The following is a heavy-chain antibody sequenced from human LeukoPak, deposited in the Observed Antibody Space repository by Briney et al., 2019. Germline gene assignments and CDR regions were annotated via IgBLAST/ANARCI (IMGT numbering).Heavy chain of an antibody. Sequence: GGSLRLSCAASKFTFSHYGMHWVRQAPGKGLEWVAVVFNDGSNQYYADSVKGRFTVSRDNSQHMLYLQMNSLRPEDTAVYYCAKDAERGFDYSNSLQKWGQGTLVTVSS. CDR1: KFTFSHYG. D-gene: IGHD4-11*01. V-gene: IGHV3-33*03. CDR3: AKDAERGFDYSNSLQK. J-gene: IGHJ4*02. CDR2: VFNDGSNQ.